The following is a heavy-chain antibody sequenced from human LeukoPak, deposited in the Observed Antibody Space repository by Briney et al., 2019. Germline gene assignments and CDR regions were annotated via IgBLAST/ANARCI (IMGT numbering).Heavy chain of an antibody. CDR3: ARTGHYQFDS. Sequence: ASVKVSCKASGYSFTDYDFSWVRQAPGQGLEWLGWVSIYNDNTNYAREFQDRITMTTDISTSTAYMELKSLTSDDTAVYFCARTGHYQFDSWGQGTLVTVSS. V-gene: IGHV1-18*01. CDR2: VSIYNDNT. J-gene: IGHJ4*02. D-gene: IGHD3-9*01. CDR1: GYSFTDYD.